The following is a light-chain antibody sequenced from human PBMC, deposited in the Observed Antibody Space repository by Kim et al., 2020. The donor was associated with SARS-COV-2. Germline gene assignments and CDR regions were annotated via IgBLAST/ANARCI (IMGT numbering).Light chain of an antibody. J-gene: IGLJ2*01. Sequence: QSITISCTGTSSDVGGYTYVFWYQQPPGKAPKLMIYGVSNRPSGVSNRFSGSKSGNTASLTISGLQAEDEADYYCSSYTTSTSVVFGGGTQLTV. CDR2: GVS. CDR3: SSYTTSTSVV. V-gene: IGLV2-14*03. CDR1: SSDVGGYTY.